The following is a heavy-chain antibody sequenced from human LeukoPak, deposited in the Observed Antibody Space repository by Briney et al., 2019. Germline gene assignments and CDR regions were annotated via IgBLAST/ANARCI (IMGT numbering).Heavy chain of an antibody. Sequence: GGSLRLSCAASGFTFSSYAMSWVRQAPGKGLAWVSAISGSGGSTYYADSVKGRFTISRDNSKNTPYLQMNSLRAEDTAVYYCAKHTGYYSYYGMDVWGQGTTVTVSS. CDR3: AKHTGYYSYYGMDV. J-gene: IGHJ6*02. D-gene: IGHD2-8*02. V-gene: IGHV3-23*01. CDR2: ISGSGGST. CDR1: GFTFSSYA.